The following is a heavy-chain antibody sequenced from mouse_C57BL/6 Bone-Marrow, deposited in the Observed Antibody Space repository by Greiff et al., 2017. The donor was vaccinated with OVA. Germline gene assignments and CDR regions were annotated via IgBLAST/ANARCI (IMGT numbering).Heavy chain of an antibody. Sequence: EVMLVESGGDLVKPGGSLKLSCAASGFTFSSYGMSWVRQTPDKRLEWVATISSGGSYTYYPDSVKGRFTISRDNAKNTLYLQMSSLKSEDTAMYYCASRSYDYAMDYWGQGTSVTVSS. CDR3: ASRSYDYAMDY. CDR2: ISSGGSYT. D-gene: IGHD1-1*01. V-gene: IGHV5-6*02. J-gene: IGHJ4*01. CDR1: GFTFSSYG.